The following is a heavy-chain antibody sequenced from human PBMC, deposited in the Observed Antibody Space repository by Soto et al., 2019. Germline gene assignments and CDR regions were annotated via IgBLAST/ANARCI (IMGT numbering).Heavy chain of an antibody. J-gene: IGHJ4*02. CDR1: GFTFSSYA. V-gene: IGHV3-21*06. D-gene: IGHD6-13*01. CDR2: ISSSSDYI. CDR3: ARARVYATGTLDF. Sequence: GGSLRLSCAASGFTFSSYAMSWVRQAPGKGLEWVSSISSSSDYIYYADSMKGRVTISRDNAKNSLFLDMNSLTGEDTAVYYCARARVYATGTLDFWGQGTLVTVSP.